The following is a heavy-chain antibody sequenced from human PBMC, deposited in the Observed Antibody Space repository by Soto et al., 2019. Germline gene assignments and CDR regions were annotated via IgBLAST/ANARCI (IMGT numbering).Heavy chain of an antibody. V-gene: IGHV2-5*01. Sequence: SGPTLVNPTQTLTLTCTFSGFSLSTSGVGVGWIRQPPGKALEWLALIYWNDDKRYSPSLKSRLTITKDTSKNQVVLTMTNMDPVDTATYYCAHRRSGTNYYASSEGWFDPWGQGTLVTVSS. CDR3: AHRRSGTNYYASSEGWFDP. D-gene: IGHD3-22*01. CDR2: IYWNDDK. J-gene: IGHJ5*02. CDR1: GFSLSTSGVG.